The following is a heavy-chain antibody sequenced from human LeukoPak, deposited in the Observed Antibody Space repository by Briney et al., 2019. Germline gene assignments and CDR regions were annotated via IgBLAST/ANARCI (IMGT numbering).Heavy chain of an antibody. CDR1: GYTFTSYG. CDR3: ARDLRGGYCSGGSCYAY. V-gene: IGHV1-18*01. CDR2: ISAYNGNT. Sequence: ASVKVSCKAPGYTFTSYGISWVRQAPGQGLEWMGWISAYNGNTNYAQKLQGRVTMTTDTSTSTAYMELRSLRSDDTAVYYCARDLRGGYCSGGSCYAYWGQGTLVTVSS. D-gene: IGHD2-15*01. J-gene: IGHJ4*02.